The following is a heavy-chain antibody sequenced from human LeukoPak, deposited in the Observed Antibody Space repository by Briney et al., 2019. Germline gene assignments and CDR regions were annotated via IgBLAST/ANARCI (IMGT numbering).Heavy chain of an antibody. CDR3: AKEAICGGDCYYFDY. D-gene: IGHD2-21*02. V-gene: IGHV3-30*02. Sequence: GGSLRLSCAASGFTFSSYGMHWVRQAPGKGLEWVAFIRYDGSNKYYADSVKGRFTISRDNSKNTLYPQMNSLRAEDTAVYYCAKEAICGGDCYYFDYWGQGTLVTVSS. CDR1: GFTFSSYG. J-gene: IGHJ4*02. CDR2: IRYDGSNK.